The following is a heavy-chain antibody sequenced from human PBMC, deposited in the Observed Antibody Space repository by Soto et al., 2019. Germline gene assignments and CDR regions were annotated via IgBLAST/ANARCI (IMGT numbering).Heavy chain of an antibody. Sequence: GGSLRLSCVGSGFMFNKYAMNWVRQAPGKGLEWVSIISDSGESTHYADSVKGRFAISRDNSKNTLFLEMNSLRAEDTAIYFCAKETGYSHGFLSNALDVCGPVTTVTVSS. CDR3: AKETGYSHGFLSNALDV. CDR2: ISDSGEST. V-gene: IGHV3-23*01. J-gene: IGHJ6*02. CDR1: GFMFNKYA. D-gene: IGHD5-18*01.